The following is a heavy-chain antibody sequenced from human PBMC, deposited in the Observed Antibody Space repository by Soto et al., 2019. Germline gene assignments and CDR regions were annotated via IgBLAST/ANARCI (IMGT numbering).Heavy chain of an antibody. J-gene: IGHJ4*02. V-gene: IGHV3-7*04. Sequence: VQLVESGGSLVQPGGSLRLSCAASGFNFSRHWMNWVRQAPGKGLEWVANSRPDTDDRFHADSVRGRFSISRDNAKKSLFLQMNNLRVEDTAVYYCAREDGTFDYWGQGTLVTVSS. CDR3: AREDGTFDY. CDR2: SRPDTDDR. D-gene: IGHD1-26*01. CDR1: GFNFSRHW.